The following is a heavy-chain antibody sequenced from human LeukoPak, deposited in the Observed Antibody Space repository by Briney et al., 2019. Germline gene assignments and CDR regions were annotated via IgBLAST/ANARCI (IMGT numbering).Heavy chain of an antibody. V-gene: IGHV3-9*02. CDR2: ISCNSGSI. Sequence: CLCPSRAPSVFASDDYAMHSVRQAPGKGLGWASGISCNSGSIGNPDTVKGRFTISRDNAKNSLYLQMNSLRAEDTALYYCAKDMGSSGWAVRFDYWGQGTLVTVSS. CDR1: VFASDDYA. J-gene: IGHJ4*02. D-gene: IGHD6-19*01. CDR3: AKDMGSSGWAVRFDY.